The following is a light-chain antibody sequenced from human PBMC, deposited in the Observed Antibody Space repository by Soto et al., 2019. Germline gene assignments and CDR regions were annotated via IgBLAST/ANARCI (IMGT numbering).Light chain of an antibody. CDR3: SSYTNTNTRV. V-gene: IGLV2-14*01. CDR1: TYKY. Sequence: QSALTQPASVSGSPGQSITISCTGATYKYVSWYQQHPGKPPKLMIFEVSKRPSGISNLFSGSKSGNTASLTISGLQAEDEGDYYCSSYTNTNTRVFGGGTKLTVL. CDR2: EVS. J-gene: IGLJ3*02.